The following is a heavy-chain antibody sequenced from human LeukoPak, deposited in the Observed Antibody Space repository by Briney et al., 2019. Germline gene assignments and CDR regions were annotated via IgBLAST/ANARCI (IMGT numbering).Heavy chain of an antibody. D-gene: IGHD3-10*01. CDR2: IYSGGST. J-gene: IGHJ6*03. V-gene: IGHV3-53*01. Sequence: GGSLRLSCAASGFTVSSNYMSWVRQAPGKGLEWVSVIYSGGSTYYADSVKGRFTISRDNSKNTLYLQMNSLRAEDTAVYYCARVRYYGSGKYRDVWGKGTTVTISS. CDR1: GFTVSSNY. CDR3: ARVRYYGSGKYRDV.